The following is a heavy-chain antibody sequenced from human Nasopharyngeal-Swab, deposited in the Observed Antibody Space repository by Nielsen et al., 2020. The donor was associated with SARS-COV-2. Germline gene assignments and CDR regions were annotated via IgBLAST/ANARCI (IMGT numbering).Heavy chain of an antibody. CDR1: GYSISSGYY. CDR3: ARGLLYSSSSPPYYYYYMDV. CDR2: IYHSGST. Sequence: SETLSLTCTVSGYSISSGYYWGWIRQPPGKGLEWIGSIYHSGSTYYNPSLKSRVTISVDTSKNQFSLKLSSVTAADTAVYYCARGLLYSSSSPPYYYYYMDVWGKGTTVTVSS. D-gene: IGHD6-13*01. J-gene: IGHJ6*03. V-gene: IGHV4-38-2*02.